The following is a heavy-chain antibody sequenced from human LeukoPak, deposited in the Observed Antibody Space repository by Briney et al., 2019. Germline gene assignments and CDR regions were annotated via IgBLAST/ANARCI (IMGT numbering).Heavy chain of an antibody. CDR2: ISWNSGSI. V-gene: IGHV3-9*01. Sequence: PGRSLRLSCAASGFTFDDYAMHWVRHAPGKGLEWVSGISWNSGSIGYADSVKGRFTISRDNAKNSLYLQMNSLRAEDTALCYCAKDGFGLQRGYYYGMDVWGQGTTVTVSS. J-gene: IGHJ6*02. CDR1: GFTFDDYA. D-gene: IGHD3/OR15-3a*01. CDR3: AKDGFGLQRGYYYGMDV.